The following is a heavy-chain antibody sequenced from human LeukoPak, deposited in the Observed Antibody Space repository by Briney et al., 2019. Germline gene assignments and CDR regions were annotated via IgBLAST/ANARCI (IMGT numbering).Heavy chain of an antibody. V-gene: IGHV3-30*18. CDR2: ISYDGSNK. J-gene: IGHJ6*02. D-gene: IGHD6-19*01. CDR3: AKVGHRGGMISSGWYGDYYYYGMDV. Sequence: GGSLRLSCAASGFTFSSYGMHWVRQAPGKGLEWVAVISYDGSNKYYADSVKGRFTIPRDNSKNTLYLQMNSLRAEDTAVYYCAKVGHRGGMISSGWYGDYYYYGMDVWGQGTTVTVSS. CDR1: GFTFSSYG.